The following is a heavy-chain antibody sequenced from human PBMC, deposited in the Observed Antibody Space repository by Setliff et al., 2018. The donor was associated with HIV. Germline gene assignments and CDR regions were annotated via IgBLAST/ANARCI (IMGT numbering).Heavy chain of an antibody. D-gene: IGHD2-21*02. CDR2: IMPMFGTA. Sequence: GASVKVSCKASGGTFSDYAISWVRQAPGQGLEWMGAIMPMFGTADYAQKFQVRVTINADKSTSTAYMELSSLRSEDTAVYYCARGGGYCGGDCYPTQDAFDIWGQGTMVTVSS. CDR1: GGTFSDYA. V-gene: IGHV1-69*06. J-gene: IGHJ3*02. CDR3: ARGGGYCGGDCYPTQDAFDI.